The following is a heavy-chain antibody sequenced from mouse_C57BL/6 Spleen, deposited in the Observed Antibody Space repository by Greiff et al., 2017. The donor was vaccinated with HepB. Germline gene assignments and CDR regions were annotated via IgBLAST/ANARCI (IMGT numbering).Heavy chain of an antibody. V-gene: IGHV1-76*01. Sequence: QVQLQQSGAELVRPGASVKLSCKASGYTFTDYYINWVKQRPGQGLEWIARIYPGSGNTYYNEKFKGKATLTAEKSSSTAYMQLSSLTSEDSAVYFCARSAFYYYGSSYGYAMDYWGQGTSVTVSS. CDR3: ARSAFYYYGSSYGYAMDY. CDR2: IYPGSGNT. J-gene: IGHJ4*01. CDR1: GYTFTDYY. D-gene: IGHD1-1*01.